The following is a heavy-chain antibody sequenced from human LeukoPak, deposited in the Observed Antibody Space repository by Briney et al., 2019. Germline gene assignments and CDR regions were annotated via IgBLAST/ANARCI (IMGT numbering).Heavy chain of an antibody. Sequence: SVKVSCKASGGTFSSYAISWVRQAPGQGLEWMGGIIPIFGTANYAQKFQGRATITADESTSTAYMELSSLRSEDTAVYYCARDHYDSSGPKGYFDYWGQGTLVTVSS. V-gene: IGHV1-69*01. J-gene: IGHJ4*02. D-gene: IGHD3-22*01. CDR3: ARDHYDSSGPKGYFDY. CDR1: GGTFSSYA. CDR2: IIPIFGTA.